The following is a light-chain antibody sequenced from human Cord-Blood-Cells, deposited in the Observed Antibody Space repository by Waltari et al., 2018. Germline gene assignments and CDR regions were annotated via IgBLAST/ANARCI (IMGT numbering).Light chain of an antibody. CDR3: QQYNSYSYT. J-gene: IGKJ2*01. CDR2: KAS. CDR1: QSISSW. V-gene: IGKV1-5*03. Sequence: DIQMTQSPSTLSASVGDRVTITCRASQSISSWLAWYQQKPGKAPKLLIYKASSLESGVPSRCSGSGSGTEVTLTISSLQPDEFATYYCQQYNSYSYTFGQGTKLESK.